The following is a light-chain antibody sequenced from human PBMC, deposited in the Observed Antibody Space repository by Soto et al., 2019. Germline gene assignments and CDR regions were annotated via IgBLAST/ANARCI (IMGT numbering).Light chain of an antibody. J-gene: IGKJ3*01. CDR3: QQYNNGPFT. Sequence: EIVMTQSPATLSVSPGERATLSCRASQSVSSNLAWYQQKPGQAPRLLIYVASTRATGIPARFSGSGSGTEFTLTISGLQSEDFAVYYCQQYNNGPFTFGPGTKVDIK. CDR2: VAS. V-gene: IGKV3-15*01. CDR1: QSVSSN.